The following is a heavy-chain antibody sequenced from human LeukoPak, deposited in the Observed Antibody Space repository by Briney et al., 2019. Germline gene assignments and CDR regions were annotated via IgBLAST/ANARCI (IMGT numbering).Heavy chain of an antibody. J-gene: IGHJ3*02. V-gene: IGHV3-20*04. Sequence: GGSLRLSCEASGFTFGDYGMSWVRQAPGKGGEGVSGLNWEGGTTVYADSVKGGFTISRDNSKKTLYLQMNSLRAEDTAVYYCAKRGYCRGGTCFSHDAFDIWGQGTMVTVSS. D-gene: IGHD2-15*01. CDR2: LNWEGGTT. CDR1: GFTFGDYG. CDR3: AKRGYCRGGTCFSHDAFDI.